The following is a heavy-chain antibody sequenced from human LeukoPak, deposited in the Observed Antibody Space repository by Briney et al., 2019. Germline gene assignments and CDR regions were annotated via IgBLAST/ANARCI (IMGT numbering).Heavy chain of an antibody. CDR3: APDLRGSAWSLDD. CDR1: GFTFSNFG. CDR2: ISYDGSDE. Sequence: PGGSLILSCAASGFTFSNFGMHWVRQAPGKGLEWVAVISYDGSDEYYADSVKGRFTISRDNSKNTLYLQMDGLRAEDTAIYYCAPDLRGSAWSLDDWGQGTLVTVSS. D-gene: IGHD6-13*01. J-gene: IGHJ4*02. V-gene: IGHV3-30*03.